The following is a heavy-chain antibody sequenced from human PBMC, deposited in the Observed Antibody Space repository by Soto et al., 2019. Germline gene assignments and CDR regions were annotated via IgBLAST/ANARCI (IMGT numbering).Heavy chain of an antibody. Sequence: EVQLVESVGGLVQPGGSLRLSCAASVTVTSNYMTWVRQAPGKGLEWVSVIYSAGSTYYADSVKGRFTISRDNSRNTLYLQMNGLRAEDTAVYYCARDTVAVAGKDYWGQGTLVTVSS. D-gene: IGHD6-19*01. CDR2: IYSAGST. J-gene: IGHJ4*02. CDR3: ARDTVAVAGKDY. CDR1: VTVTSNY. V-gene: IGHV3-66*01.